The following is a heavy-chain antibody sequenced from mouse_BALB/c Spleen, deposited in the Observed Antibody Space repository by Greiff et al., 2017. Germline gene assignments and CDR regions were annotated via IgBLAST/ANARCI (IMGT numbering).Heavy chain of an antibody. J-gene: IGHJ2*01. CDR2: ISSGGGNT. CDR1: GFTFSSYT. CDR3: ARNLAYYGNYDY. D-gene: IGHD2-10*01. V-gene: IGHV5-9*03. Sequence: EVKLMESGGGLVKPGGSLKLSCAASGFTFSSYTMSWVRQTPEKRLEWVATISSGGGNTYYPDSVKGRFTISRDNAKNNLYLQMSSLRSEDTALYYCARNLAYYGNYDYWGQGTTLTVSS.